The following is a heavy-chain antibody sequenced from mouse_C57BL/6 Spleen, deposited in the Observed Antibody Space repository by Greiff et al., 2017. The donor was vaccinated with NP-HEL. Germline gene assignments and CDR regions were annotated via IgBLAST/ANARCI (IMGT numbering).Heavy chain of an antibody. V-gene: IGHV1-82*01. J-gene: IGHJ4*01. D-gene: IGHD2-2*01. CDR3: ARPMVTTGYYYAMDY. Sequence: VQLQESGPELVKRGASVKISCKASGYAFSSSWMNWVKQRPGKGLEWIGRIYPGDGDTNYNGKFKGKATLTADKSSSTAYMQLSSLTSEDSAVYFCARPMVTTGYYYAMDYWGQGTSVTVSS. CDR2: IYPGDGDT. CDR1: GYAFSSSW.